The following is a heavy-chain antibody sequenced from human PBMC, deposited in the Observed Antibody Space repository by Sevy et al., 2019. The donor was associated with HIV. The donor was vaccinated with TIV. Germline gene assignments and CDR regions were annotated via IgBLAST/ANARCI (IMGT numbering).Heavy chain of an antibody. CDR2: IIPIFGTA. V-gene: IGHV1-69*13. D-gene: IGHD6-13*01. CDR1: GGTFSSYA. J-gene: IGHJ3*02. CDR3: ARRGRGGQQLVLGAFDI. Sequence: ASVKVSCKASGGTFSSYAISWVRQAPGQGLEWMGGIIPIFGTANYAQTFQGRVTITADESTSTAYMELSSLRSEDTAVYYCARRGRGGQQLVLGAFDIWGQGTMVTVSS.